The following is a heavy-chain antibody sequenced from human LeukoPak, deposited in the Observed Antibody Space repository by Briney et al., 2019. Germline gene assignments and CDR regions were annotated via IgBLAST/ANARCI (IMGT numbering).Heavy chain of an antibody. CDR1: GFTFSSYA. V-gene: IGHV3-30-3*01. Sequence: GGSLRLSCAASGFTFSSYAMHRVRQAPGKGLEWVAVISYDGSNKYYADSVKGRFTISRDNSKDTLYLQMNSLRAEDTAVYYCARGKTSDDIVEDAFDIWGQGTMVAVSS. D-gene: IGHD2-15*01. CDR2: ISYDGSNK. CDR3: ARGKTSDDIVEDAFDI. J-gene: IGHJ3*02.